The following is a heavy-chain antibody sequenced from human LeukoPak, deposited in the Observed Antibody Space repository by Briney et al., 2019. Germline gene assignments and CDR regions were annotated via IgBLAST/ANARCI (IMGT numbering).Heavy chain of an antibody. V-gene: IGHV3-15*01. D-gene: IGHD3-22*01. CDR3: TKYDTFVNFDY. J-gene: IGHJ4*02. Sequence: KPGGSLRLSCVASGFTFTNAWMSWVRQAPGKGLEWVGHIKSKTDGGTTDYPAPVKGRFIISRDDSKHTLYLQMNSLKTDDTAVYYCTKYDTFVNFDYWGRGILVTVSS. CDR1: GFTFTNAW. CDR2: IKSKTDGGTT.